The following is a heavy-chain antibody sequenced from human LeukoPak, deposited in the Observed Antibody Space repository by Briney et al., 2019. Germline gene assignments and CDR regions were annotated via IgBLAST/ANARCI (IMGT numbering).Heavy chain of an antibody. J-gene: IGHJ4*02. Sequence: SETLSLNCTVSGGSVSSGSYYWSWIRQPPGKGLEWIGNIYYTGSTNYNPSLKSRVTISVDTSKNQFSLKLSSVTAADTAVYYCARGPPDGDYFDYWGQGTLVTVSS. CDR1: GGSVSSGSYY. CDR2: IYYTGST. V-gene: IGHV4-61*01. D-gene: IGHD4-17*01. CDR3: ARGPPDGDYFDY.